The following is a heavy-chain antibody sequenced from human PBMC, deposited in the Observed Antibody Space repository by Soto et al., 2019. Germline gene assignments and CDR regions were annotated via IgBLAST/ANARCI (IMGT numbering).Heavy chain of an antibody. CDR2: ISSTSTNI. D-gene: IGHD1-1*01. J-gene: IGHJ3*01. Sequence: EVLLVESGGGLVQPGGSLRLSCVASGFSFSTSIMHWVRQAPGKGLEWIATISSTSTNIYYAGSVKGRFSISRYNPKNSLLLQMNSLRAEDMAVYYCARGIASTSLVSFDVWGQGTMVTVS. CDR3: ARGIASTSLVSFDV. V-gene: IGHV3-21*02. CDR1: GFSFSTSI.